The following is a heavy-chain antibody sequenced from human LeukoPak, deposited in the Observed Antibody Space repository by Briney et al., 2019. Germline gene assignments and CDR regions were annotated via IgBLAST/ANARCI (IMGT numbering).Heavy chain of an antibody. Sequence: GGSLRLSCAASGFIFSDYYISWIRQAPGKGLEWVSYISSSGSTIHYADSVKGRFTISRDNAKNSLFLQMNSLRVEDTAVYYCAGGGRGYSGSYFSTYWGQGTLVTVSS. CDR1: GFIFSDYY. D-gene: IGHD1-26*01. CDR2: ISSSGSTI. J-gene: IGHJ4*02. V-gene: IGHV3-11*01. CDR3: AGGGRGYSGSYFSTY.